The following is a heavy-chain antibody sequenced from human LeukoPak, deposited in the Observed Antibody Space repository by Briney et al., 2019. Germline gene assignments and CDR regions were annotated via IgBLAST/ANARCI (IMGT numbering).Heavy chain of an antibody. V-gene: IGHV3-9*03. CDR2: ISWNSGST. D-gene: IGHD1-26*01. Sequence: PGRSLRLSCAASGFTFDDYAMHWVRQAPGKGLEWVSGISWNSGSTGYADSVKGRFTISRDNAKSSLYLQMNSLRTEDMAFYYCAKAVGATYNYMDVWGNGTTVTVSS. J-gene: IGHJ6*03. CDR3: AKAVGATYNYMDV. CDR1: GFTFDDYA.